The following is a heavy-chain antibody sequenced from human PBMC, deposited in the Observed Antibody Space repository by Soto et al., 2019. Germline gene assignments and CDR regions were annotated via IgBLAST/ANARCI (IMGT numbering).Heavy chain of an antibody. Sequence: SETLSLTCTVSGGSISSYYWSWIRQPPGKGLEWIGYIYYSGSTNYNPSLKSRVTISVDTSKNQFSLKLSSVIAADTAVYYCARVGGDIVVVPELNPYFDYWCQGTLVTVSS. J-gene: IGHJ4*02. CDR3: ARVGGDIVVVPELNPYFDY. D-gene: IGHD2-2*01. V-gene: IGHV4-59*01. CDR2: IYYSGST. CDR1: GGSISSYY.